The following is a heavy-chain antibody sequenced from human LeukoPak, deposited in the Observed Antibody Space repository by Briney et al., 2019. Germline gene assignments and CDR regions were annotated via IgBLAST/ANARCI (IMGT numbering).Heavy chain of an antibody. V-gene: IGHV3-23*01. Sequence: GGSLRLSCAASGFTFSHFAISWVRQAPGKGLQWVSTISGSGNKTYDADSVKGRFTISRDNSKNTLYLQMTGLRAEDTAVYCATLKRVGIAPFDDWGQGILVTVSS. D-gene: IGHD3-10*01. CDR2: ISGSGNKT. CDR1: GFTFSHFA. CDR3: TLKRVGIAPFDD. J-gene: IGHJ4*02.